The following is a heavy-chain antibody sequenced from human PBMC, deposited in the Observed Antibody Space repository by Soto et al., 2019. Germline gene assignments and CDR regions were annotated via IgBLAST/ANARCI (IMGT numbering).Heavy chain of an antibody. Sequence: PGESLKISCKGSGYSLTSYWIGWVRQMPGKGLEWMGIIYPGDSDTRYSPSFQGQVTTSADKSISPAYLQWSSLKAPDTAMYYRARSRYCSSTSCYTPDYYGMDVWGQGTTVTVS. CDR2: IYPGDSDT. D-gene: IGHD2-2*02. V-gene: IGHV5-51*01. CDR1: GYSLTSYW. CDR3: ARSRYCSSTSCYTPDYYGMDV. J-gene: IGHJ6*02.